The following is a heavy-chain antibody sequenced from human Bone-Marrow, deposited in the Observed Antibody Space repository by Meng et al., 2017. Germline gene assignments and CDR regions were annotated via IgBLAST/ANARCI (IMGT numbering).Heavy chain of an antibody. CDR2: IGAAGDT. D-gene: IGHD6-13*01. J-gene: IGHJ6*02. CDR3: ARDRIAAARFRHYYYGLDV. V-gene: IGHV3-13*01. Sequence: GESLKISCEAPGFTLSTYDMHRVRQAAGKGLEWGSGIGAAGDTYYAGPVKGRFTISRDSAKSSLYLQMNGLRAGDTAVYYCARDRIAAARFRHYYYGLDVWGRGTTVTVSS. CDR1: GFTLSTYD.